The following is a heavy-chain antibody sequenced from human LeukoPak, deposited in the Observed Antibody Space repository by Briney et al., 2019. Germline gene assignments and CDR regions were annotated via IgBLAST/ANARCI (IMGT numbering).Heavy chain of an antibody. V-gene: IGHV1-69*13. CDR2: IIPIFGTA. Sequence: EASVKVSCKASGYIFTDYYMHWVRQAPGQELGWMGGIIPIFGTANYAQKFQGRVTITADESTSTAYMELSSLRSEDTAVYYCARELGYGGNSFDYWGQGTLVTVSS. J-gene: IGHJ4*02. D-gene: IGHD4-23*01. CDR1: GYIFTDYY. CDR3: ARELGYGGNSFDY.